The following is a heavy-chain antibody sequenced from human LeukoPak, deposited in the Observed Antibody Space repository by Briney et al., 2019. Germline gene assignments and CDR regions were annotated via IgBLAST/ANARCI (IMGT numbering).Heavy chain of an antibody. J-gene: IGHJ6*02. Sequence: SETLSLTCAVSGGSISSGGYSWSWIRQPPGKGLEWIGYIYHSGSTYYNPSLKSRVTISVDRSKNQFSLKLSSVTAADTAVYYCARDLTTVYYYGMDVWGQGTTVTVSS. CDR1: GGSISSGGYS. CDR3: ARDLTTVYYYGMDV. V-gene: IGHV4-30-2*01. CDR2: IYHSGST. D-gene: IGHD4-17*01.